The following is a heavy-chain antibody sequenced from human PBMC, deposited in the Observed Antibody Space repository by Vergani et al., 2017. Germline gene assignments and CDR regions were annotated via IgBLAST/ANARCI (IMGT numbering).Heavy chain of an antibody. V-gene: IGHV3-23*01. D-gene: IGHD6-19*01. CDR3: AKVGRSEVAGTFGAFDI. CDR2: LSASDRRT. CDR1: GFTFIMHA. J-gene: IGHJ3*02. Sequence: EVQLLESGGDLVQPGGSLRLSCAASGFTFIMHAMSWVRQAPGKGLEWVSTLSASDRRTHYADSVKGRFIISRDNSKNTLFLHMNSLRPEDTAVYYCAKVGRSEVAGTFGAFDIWGQGTMVTVSS.